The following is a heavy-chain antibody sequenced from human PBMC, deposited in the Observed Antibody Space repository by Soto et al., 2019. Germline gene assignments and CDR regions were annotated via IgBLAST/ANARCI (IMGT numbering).Heavy chain of an antibody. V-gene: IGHV3-23*01. J-gene: IGHJ4*02. CDR1: GFSFNIFA. D-gene: IGHD3-22*01. Sequence: GGSLRLSCAASGFSFNIFAMNWVRQAPGKGREWVSGISGGGGSTYYADSVKGRFTTSRDNSNNTLYLQMNSLRAEDTAVYYCAKDPTSYDSSAQFDSWGQGTLVTVSS. CDR2: ISGGGGST. CDR3: AKDPTSYDSSAQFDS.